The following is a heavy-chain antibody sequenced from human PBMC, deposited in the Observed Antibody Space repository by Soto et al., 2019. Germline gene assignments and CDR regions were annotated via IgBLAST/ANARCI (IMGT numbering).Heavy chain of an antibody. J-gene: IGHJ3*02. CDR3: ARVRLELHFDPFDI. V-gene: IGHV3-21*01. Sequence: VQLVESGGGLVKPGGSLRLSCAASGFTFSSYSMNWVRQAPGKGLEWVSSISSSSSYIYYADSVKGRFTISRDNAKNSLHLQMNSLTAKDTAVYYCARVRLELHFDPFDIWGQGTMVTVSS. D-gene: IGHD1-7*01. CDR1: GFTFSSYS. CDR2: ISSSSSYI.